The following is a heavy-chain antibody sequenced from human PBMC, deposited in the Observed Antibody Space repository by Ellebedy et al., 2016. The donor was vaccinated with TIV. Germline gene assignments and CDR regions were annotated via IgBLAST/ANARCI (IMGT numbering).Heavy chain of an antibody. J-gene: IGHJ4*02. D-gene: IGHD3-10*01. CDR3: AREDGSGSYRYYFDY. CDR2: IWYDGSNK. V-gene: IGHV3-33*01. CDR1: GFTFSSYG. Sequence: GESLKISXAASGFTFSSYGMHWVRQAPGKGLEWVAVIWYDGSNKYYADSVKGRFTISRDNAKNSLYLQMNSLRAEDTAVYYCAREDGSGSYRYYFDYWGQGTLVTVSS.